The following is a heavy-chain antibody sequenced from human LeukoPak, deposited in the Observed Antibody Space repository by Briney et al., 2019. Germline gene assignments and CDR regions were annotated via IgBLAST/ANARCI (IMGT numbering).Heavy chain of an antibody. J-gene: IGHJ5*02. Sequence: ASVKVSCKASRYTFTGYYMHWVRQAPGQGLEWMGWINPNSGGTNYAQKFQGRVTMTRDTSISTAYMELSRLRSDDTAVYYCARRRSIAVAGYWFDPWGQGTLVTVSS. CDR2: INPNSGGT. D-gene: IGHD6-19*01. CDR1: RYTFTGYY. V-gene: IGHV1-2*02. CDR3: ARRRSIAVAGYWFDP.